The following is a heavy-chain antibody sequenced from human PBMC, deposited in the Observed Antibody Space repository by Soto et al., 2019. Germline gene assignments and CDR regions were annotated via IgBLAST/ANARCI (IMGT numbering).Heavy chain of an antibody. CDR3: ARLYCSAGSCSGSLDY. CDR1: GGSISSYY. Sequence: PSETLSLTCTVSGGSISSYYWSWIRQPPGKGLEWIGEIYHSGTINYNPSLRSRVTMSVDKSKNQFSLKLTSVTAADTAVYYCARLYCSAGSCSGSLDYWGQGTLVTVSS. J-gene: IGHJ4*02. D-gene: IGHD2-15*01. V-gene: IGHV4-34*01. CDR2: IYHSGTI.